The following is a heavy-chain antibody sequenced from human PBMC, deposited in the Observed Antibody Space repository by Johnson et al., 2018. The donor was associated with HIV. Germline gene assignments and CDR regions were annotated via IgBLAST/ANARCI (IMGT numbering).Heavy chain of an antibody. V-gene: IGHV3-30*02. CDR1: GFTFSSYG. CDR2: IRYDGSNK. D-gene: IGHD1-26*01. CDR3: AKDWSRTVGATLGPGAFDI. Sequence: QVQLVESGGGVVQPGGSLRLSCAASGFTFSSYGMHWVRQAQGKGLEWVAFIRYDGSNKYYADSVKGRFTISRDNSKNTLYLQMNSLRAEDTAVYYCAKDWSRTVGATLGPGAFDIWGQGTMVTVSS. J-gene: IGHJ3*02.